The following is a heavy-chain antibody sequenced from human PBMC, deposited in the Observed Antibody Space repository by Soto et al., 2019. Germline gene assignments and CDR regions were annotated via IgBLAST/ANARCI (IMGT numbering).Heavy chain of an antibody. V-gene: IGHV4-30-4*01. CDR3: AREGGRYYDSSGYLHSWFDP. J-gene: IGHJ5*02. Sequence: SETLSLTCTVSGGSISSGDYYWSWIRQPPGKGLEWIGYIYYSGSTYSNPSLKSRVTISADTSKNLFSLKLSSVTAGDTAVYFCAREGGRYYDSSGYLHSWFDPWGQGTLVTVPS. D-gene: IGHD3-22*01. CDR2: IYYSGST. CDR1: GGSISSGDYY.